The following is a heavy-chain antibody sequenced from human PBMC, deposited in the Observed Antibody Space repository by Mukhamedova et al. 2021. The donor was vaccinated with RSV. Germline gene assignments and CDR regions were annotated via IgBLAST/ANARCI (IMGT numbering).Heavy chain of an antibody. CDR1: SGYA. V-gene: IGHV3-30*04. J-gene: IGHJ4*02. CDR2: ISYDGSNK. Sequence: SGYAMHWVRQAPGKGLEWVTVISYDGSNKYYADSVKGRFTISRDNSKNTLYLQMNSLRAEDTAVYYCARGRRAASISGYPDYWGQ. CDR3: ARGRRAASISGYPDY. D-gene: IGHD6-13*01.